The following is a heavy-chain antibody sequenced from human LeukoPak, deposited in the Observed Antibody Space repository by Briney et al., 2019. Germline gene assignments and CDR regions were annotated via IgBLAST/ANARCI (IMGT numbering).Heavy chain of an antibody. CDR2: TYYRSKWYK. D-gene: IGHD1-20*01. Sequence: SQTLSLTCAISGDSVSSNTAAWNWIRQSPSRGLEWLGRTYYRSKWYKDYAVSVKSRITINPDTSTNQFSLQLSSVTPEDTAVYYCARYVLGDNWIFNWFDPWGQGTLVTVSS. J-gene: IGHJ5*02. CDR3: ARYVLGDNWIFNWFDP. CDR1: GDSVSSNTAA. V-gene: IGHV6-1*01.